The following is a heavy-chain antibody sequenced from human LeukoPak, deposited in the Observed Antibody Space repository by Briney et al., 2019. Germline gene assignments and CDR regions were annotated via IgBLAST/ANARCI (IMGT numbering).Heavy chain of an antibody. CDR3: ARQGVATAIDY. Sequence: SETLSLTCTVSGGSISSYYWSWIRQPAGKGLEWIGRISASGNTNYNPSLKGRVTMSVDTSKNLFALKLSSVTAADTAVYYCARQGVATAIDYLGQGTLVTVSS. J-gene: IGHJ4*02. D-gene: IGHD2-21*02. V-gene: IGHV4-4*07. CDR1: GGSISSYY. CDR2: ISASGNT.